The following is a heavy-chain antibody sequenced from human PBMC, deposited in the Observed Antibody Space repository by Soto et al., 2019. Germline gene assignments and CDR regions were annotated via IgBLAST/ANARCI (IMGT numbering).Heavy chain of an antibody. CDR3: ARDDDILPGYYGPADY. CDR2: IYYSGST. D-gene: IGHD3-9*01. CDR1: GGSISSYY. J-gene: IGHJ4*02. V-gene: IGHV4-59*01. Sequence: SETLSLTCTVSGGSISSYYWSWIRQPPGKGLEWIGYIYYSGSTNYNPSLKSRVTISVDTSKNQFSLKLSSVTAADTAVYYCARDDDILPGYYGPADYWGPGTLVTVSS.